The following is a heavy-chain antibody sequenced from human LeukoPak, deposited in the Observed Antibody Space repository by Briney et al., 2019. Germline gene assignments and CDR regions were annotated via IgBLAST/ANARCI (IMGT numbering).Heavy chain of an antibody. CDR3: ARDASYCGGDCYLGGGSAFDI. J-gene: IGHJ3*02. Sequence: PGGSLRLSCAASGFTFSSYAMHWVRQAPGKGLEYVSAISSNGGSTYYANSVKGRFTISRDNSKNTLYLQMGSLRAEDMAVYYCARDASYCGGDCYLGGGSAFDIWGQGTMVTVSS. CDR1: GFTFSSYA. CDR2: ISSNGGST. D-gene: IGHD2-21*02. V-gene: IGHV3-64*01.